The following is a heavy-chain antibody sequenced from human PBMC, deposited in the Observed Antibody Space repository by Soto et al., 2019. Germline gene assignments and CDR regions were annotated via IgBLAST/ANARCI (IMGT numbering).Heavy chain of an antibody. J-gene: IGHJ4*02. Sequence: QGQLLQSGAEVKKPGASVKVSCKASGYTFSSYGISWVRQAPGQGLEWMGWISAYNGNTNYAQKLQRGVTMTTDTSTSAAYMEVRRLRSDDSAVYYCAGSIAAAVDLDDWGQGTLVTVPS. V-gene: IGHV1-18*01. CDR3: AGSIAAAVDLDD. CDR1: GYTFSSYG. CDR2: ISAYNGNT. D-gene: IGHD6-13*01.